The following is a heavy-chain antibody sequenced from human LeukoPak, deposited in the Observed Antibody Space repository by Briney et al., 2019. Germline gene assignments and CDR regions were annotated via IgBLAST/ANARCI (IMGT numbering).Heavy chain of an antibody. Sequence: GGSLRLSCAASGFTFSSYAMSWVRQAPGKGLEWVSGISGDGVSTYYADSVKGRFTISRDTSKNTLYMQMNSLRAEDTAVYYCAKVPYYDSSGYYDYWGQGTLVTVSS. CDR1: GFTFSSYA. V-gene: IGHV3-23*01. D-gene: IGHD3-22*01. J-gene: IGHJ4*02. CDR2: ISGDGVST. CDR3: AKVPYYDSSGYYDY.